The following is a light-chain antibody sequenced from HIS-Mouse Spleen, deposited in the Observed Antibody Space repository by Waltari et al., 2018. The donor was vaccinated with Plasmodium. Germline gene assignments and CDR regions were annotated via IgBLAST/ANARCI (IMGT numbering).Light chain of an antibody. Sequence: DIQMTQSPSSVPASVGDRVTITCRASQSISSRLAWYQQKPGKAPKLLIYKASSLESGVPSRFSGSGSGTEFTLTISSLQPDDFATYYCQQYNSYSWTFGQGTKVEIK. CDR1: QSISSR. J-gene: IGKJ1*01. CDR2: KAS. V-gene: IGKV1-5*03. CDR3: QQYNSYSWT.